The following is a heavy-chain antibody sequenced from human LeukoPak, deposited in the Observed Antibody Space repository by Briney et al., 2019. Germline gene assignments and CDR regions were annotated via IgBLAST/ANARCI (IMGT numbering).Heavy chain of an antibody. D-gene: IGHD2-2*01. Sequence: GESLKISCAASGFTFSSYGMHWVRQAPGKGLEWVAVIWYGGSNKNYADSVKGRFTISRDNSKNTLYLQMNSLRAEDTAVYYCATSSTNQLPKDYWGQGTLVTVSS. V-gene: IGHV3-33*01. CDR2: IWYGGSNK. CDR1: GFTFSSYG. J-gene: IGHJ4*02. CDR3: ATSSTNQLPKDY.